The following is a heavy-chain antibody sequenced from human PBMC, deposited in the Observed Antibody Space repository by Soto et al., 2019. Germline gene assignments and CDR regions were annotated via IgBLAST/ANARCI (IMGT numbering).Heavy chain of an antibody. CDR2: ISYDGSNK. J-gene: IGHJ6*02. CDR1: GFTFSSYA. Sequence: GGSLRLSCAASGFTFSSYAMHWVRQAPGKGLEWVAVISYDGSNKYYADSVKGRFTISRDNSKNRLYLQMNSLRAEDTAVYYCAREVSLYYYGMDVWGQGTTVTVSS. CDR3: AREVSLYYYGMDV. V-gene: IGHV3-30-3*01. D-gene: IGHD3-16*02.